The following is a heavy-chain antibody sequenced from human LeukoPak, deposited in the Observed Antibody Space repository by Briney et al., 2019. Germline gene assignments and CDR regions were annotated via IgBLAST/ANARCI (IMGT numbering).Heavy chain of an antibody. D-gene: IGHD3-10*01. V-gene: IGHV4-59*01. CDR3: ASLLWFGETAYFDY. J-gene: IGHJ4*02. Sequence: PSETLSLTCTVSGGSISSYYWSWIRQPPGKGLEWIGYIYYSESTNYNPSLKSRVTISVDTSKNQFSLKLSSVTAADTAVYYCASLLWFGETAYFDYWGQGTLVTVSS. CDR1: GGSISSYY. CDR2: IYYSEST.